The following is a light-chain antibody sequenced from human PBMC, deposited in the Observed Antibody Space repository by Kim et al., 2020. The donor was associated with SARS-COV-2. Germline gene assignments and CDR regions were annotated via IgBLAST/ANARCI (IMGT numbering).Light chain of an antibody. CDR2: AAS. CDR1: QSISTY. V-gene: IGKV1-39*01. J-gene: IGKJ1*01. CDR3: QESYTTPGWT. Sequence: IQMTQSPSSLTASVGDRITITCRASQSISTYLNWYQQKPGKAPMVLIYAASNLQKGVPSRFSGSRSGTEFTLTISSLQPEDFATYYCQESYTTPGWTFGQGTKVDIK.